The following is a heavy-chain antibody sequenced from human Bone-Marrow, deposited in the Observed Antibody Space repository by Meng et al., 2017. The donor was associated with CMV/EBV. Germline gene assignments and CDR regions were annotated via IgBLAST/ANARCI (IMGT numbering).Heavy chain of an antibody. CDR3: ARVGAGWLQFFDY. V-gene: IGHV4-39*07. Sequence: SETLSLTCSVSGGSISSTNSYWAWIRQSPGKGLEWIGSIYYSGTTYYRPSLKSRVTISVDTSRNQFSLKLNSVTAADTAVYYCARVGAGWLQFFDYWGQGTLVTVSS. D-gene: IGHD5-24*01. CDR2: IYYSGTT. CDR1: GGSISSTNSY. J-gene: IGHJ4*02.